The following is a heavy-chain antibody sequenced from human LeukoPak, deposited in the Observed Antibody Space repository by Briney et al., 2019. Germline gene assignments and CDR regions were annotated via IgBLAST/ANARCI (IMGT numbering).Heavy chain of an antibody. J-gene: IGHJ6*02. CDR2: ISSSDTYT. CDR3: ARGHYGLDV. Sequence: GGSLRLSCAASGFTFSDYYMSWIRQAPGKGLEWVSYISSSDTYTNYADSVKGRFTISRDNAKSSLYLQMNSLRPEDTAIYYCARGHYGLDVWGQGTTVTVSS. CDR1: GFTFSDYY. V-gene: IGHV3-11*05.